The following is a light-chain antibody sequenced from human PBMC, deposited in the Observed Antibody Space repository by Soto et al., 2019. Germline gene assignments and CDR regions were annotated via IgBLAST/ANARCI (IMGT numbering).Light chain of an antibody. V-gene: IGLV2-14*03. CDR1: YSDIGGYKH. CDR2: DAS. CDR3: SSYTSSTSLLI. Sequence: QSALTRPASVSASPGQSITISCIGTYSDIGGYKHVSWYQQHPGKAPKLIIYDASSRPSGISNRFSASKSASTASLTISGLQADDEADYYCSSYTSSTSLLIFGAGTKVTVL. J-gene: IGLJ1*01.